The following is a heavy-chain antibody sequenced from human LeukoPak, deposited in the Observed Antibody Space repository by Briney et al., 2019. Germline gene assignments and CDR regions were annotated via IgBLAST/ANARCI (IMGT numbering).Heavy chain of an antibody. V-gene: IGHV3-23*01. D-gene: IGHD3-3*02. CDR2: TSGSGDTT. J-gene: IGHJ4*02. Sequence: GGSLRLSCAASGFTFSSYWMSWVRQAPGKGLEWVSATSGSGDTTYYADSVKGRFTISRDNSKNTLYLQINSLRAGDTAVYYCAKVGSPLGPPFDYWGQGTLVTVSS. CDR1: GFTFSSYW. CDR3: AKVGSPLGPPFDY.